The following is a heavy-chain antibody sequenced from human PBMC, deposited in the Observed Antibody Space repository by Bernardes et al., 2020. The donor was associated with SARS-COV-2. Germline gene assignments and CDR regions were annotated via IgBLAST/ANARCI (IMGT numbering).Heavy chain of an antibody. CDR2: INPSGSSA. CDR1: GYTFTSYY. Sequence: ASVKVSCKASGYTFTSYYMHWVRQAPGQGLEWMGIINPSGSSASYAQRFQGRLTMTRDTSTSTVYMELSSLRSEDTAVYYCARAAEGGTHFDYWGQGTLVTGSS. V-gene: IGHV1-46*01. D-gene: IGHD1-26*01. CDR3: ARAAEGGTHFDY. J-gene: IGHJ4*02.